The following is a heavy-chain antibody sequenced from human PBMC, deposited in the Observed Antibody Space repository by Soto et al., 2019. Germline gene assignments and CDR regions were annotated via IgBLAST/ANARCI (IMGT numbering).Heavy chain of an antibody. Sequence: GASVKVSCKASGGTFSSYTINWGRQAPGQGLEWMGRIIPILGIANYAQKFQGRVTITADKSTSTAYMELSSLRSEDTAVYYCARTFYGSGSYTFDPWGQGTLVTVSS. CDR3: ARTFYGSGSYTFDP. J-gene: IGHJ5*02. CDR1: GGTFSSYT. D-gene: IGHD3-10*01. CDR2: IIPILGIA. V-gene: IGHV1-69*02.